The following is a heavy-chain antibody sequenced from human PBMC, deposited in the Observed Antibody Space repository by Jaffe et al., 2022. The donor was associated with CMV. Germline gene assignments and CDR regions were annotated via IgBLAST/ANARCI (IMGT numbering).Heavy chain of an antibody. Sequence: QVQLQQWGAGLLKPSETLSLTCAVYGGSFSGYYWSWIRQPPGKGLEWIGEINHSGSTNYNPSLKSRVTISVDTSKNQFSLKLSSVTAADTAVYYCARGRPPMVRGDHGGFDYWGQGTLVTVSS. CDR1: GGSFSGYY. V-gene: IGHV4-34*01. J-gene: IGHJ4*02. CDR2: INHSGST. CDR3: ARGRPPMVRGDHGGFDY. D-gene: IGHD3-10*01.